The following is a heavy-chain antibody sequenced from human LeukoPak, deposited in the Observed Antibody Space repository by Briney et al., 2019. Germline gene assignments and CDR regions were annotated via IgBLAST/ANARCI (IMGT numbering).Heavy chain of an antibody. V-gene: IGHV4-39*07. CDR1: GGSISSGGYY. CDR3: ARGVGDYYDSSGYYSSGFDY. J-gene: IGHJ4*02. CDR2: INHSGST. D-gene: IGHD3-22*01. Sequence: SETLSLTCTVSGGSISSGGYYWSWIRQPPGKGLEWIGEINHSGSTNYNPSLKSRVTISVDTSKNQFSLKLSSVTAADTAVYYCARGVGDYYDSSGYYSSGFDYWGQGTLVTVSS.